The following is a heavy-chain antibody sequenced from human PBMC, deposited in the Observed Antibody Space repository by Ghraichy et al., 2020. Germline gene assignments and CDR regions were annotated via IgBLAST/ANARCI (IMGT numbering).Heavy chain of an antibody. CDR1: GFTLSSYW. J-gene: IGHJ3*02. CDR2: ISSDGSST. Sequence: GGSLRLSCAASGFTLSSYWMHWVRQAPGKGLVWVSRISSDGSSTTYADSSVKGRFTISRDNAKNMLYLQMNSLRAEDTAVYFCASKTMASGSSSAFDIWGQGTMVTVSS. D-gene: IGHD3-10*01. V-gene: IGHV3-74*03. CDR3: ASKTMASGSSSAFDI.